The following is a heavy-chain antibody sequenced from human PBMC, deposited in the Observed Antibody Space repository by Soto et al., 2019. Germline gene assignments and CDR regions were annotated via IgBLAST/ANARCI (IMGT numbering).Heavy chain of an antibody. J-gene: IGHJ6*02. Sequence: QVQLVQSGAEVKKPGSSVKVSCKASGGTFSSYAISWVRQAPGQGLEWMGGIIPIFGTANYAQKFQGRVTITADESTSTAYMELSSLRSEDTAVYYCANRSGRRGIYYYYGMGVWGQGTTVTVSS. CDR1: GGTFSSYA. CDR2: IIPIFGTA. D-gene: IGHD2-15*01. CDR3: ANRSGRRGIYYYYGMGV. V-gene: IGHV1-69*12.